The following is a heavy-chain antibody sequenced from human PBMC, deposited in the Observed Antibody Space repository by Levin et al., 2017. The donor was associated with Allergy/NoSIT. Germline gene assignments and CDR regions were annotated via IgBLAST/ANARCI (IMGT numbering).Heavy chain of an antibody. CDR3: ARGMVSYGSGSYYKGANWFDP. V-gene: IGHV1-18*01. D-gene: IGHD3-10*01. J-gene: IGHJ5*02. CDR2: ISAYNGNT. CDR1: GYTFTSYG. Sequence: GASVKVSCKASGYTFTSYGISWVRQAPGQGLEWMGWISAYNGNTNYAQKLQGRVTMTTDTSTSTAYMELRSLRSDDTAVYYCARGMVSYGSGSYYKGANWFDPWGQGTLVTVSS.